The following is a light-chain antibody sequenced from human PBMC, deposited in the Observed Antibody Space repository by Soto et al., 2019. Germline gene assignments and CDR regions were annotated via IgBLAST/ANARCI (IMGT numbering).Light chain of an antibody. Sequence: ETVLTQSPGTLSLSPGERATLSCRASQSVTNSYLAWYQQTPGQAPRLLIYGALSRATGIPDRFSGSGSGTDFTLTISRLEPEDFAVYYCQQYGSSPWTFGQGTKVEIK. V-gene: IGKV3-20*01. CDR2: GAL. J-gene: IGKJ1*01. CDR3: QQYGSSPWT. CDR1: QSVTNSY.